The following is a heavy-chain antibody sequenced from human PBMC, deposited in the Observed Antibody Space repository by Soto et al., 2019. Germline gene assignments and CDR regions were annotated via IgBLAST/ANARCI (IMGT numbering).Heavy chain of an antibody. J-gene: IGHJ6*02. CDR2: VHHSWGS. V-gene: IGHV4-59*08. Sequence: QVQLQESGPGLVKPSETMSLSCTVSGGSISSYYWSWFRQSPGKRMEWIGYVHHSWGSSYNPPLQSRVTISRDTSKSQFSLKVTSVTATDTAVYYCARQGFGPLHGLVDVWGQGTTVTVSS. CDR1: GGSISSYY. CDR3: ARQGFGPLHGLVDV. D-gene: IGHD3-10*01.